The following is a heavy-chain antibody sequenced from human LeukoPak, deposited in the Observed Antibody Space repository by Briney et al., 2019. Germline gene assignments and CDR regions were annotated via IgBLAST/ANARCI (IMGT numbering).Heavy chain of an antibody. CDR2: IRYDGSNK. J-gene: IGHJ4*02. Sequence: SGESLRLSCAASGFTFSSYGMHWVRQAPGKGLEWVAFIRYDGSNKYYADSVKGRFTISRDNSKNTLYLQMNSLRAEDTAVYYYTTPLSYWGQGTLVTVSS. CDR3: TTPLSY. V-gene: IGHV3-30*02. CDR1: GFTFSSYG.